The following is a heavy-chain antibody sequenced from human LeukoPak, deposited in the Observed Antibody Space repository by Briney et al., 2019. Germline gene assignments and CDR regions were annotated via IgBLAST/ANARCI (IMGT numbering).Heavy chain of an antibody. J-gene: IGHJ4*02. Sequence: ETLSLTCAVYGGSFSGYYWGWIRQPPGKGLEWVSLIYNAVTYADSVKGRFTISRDDSKNTLNLRMNSLRADDTAVYYCARLRGNTMVEYWGQGTLVTVSS. V-gene: IGHV3-53*01. CDR3: ARLRGNTMVEY. D-gene: IGHD3-10*01. CDR2: IYNAVT. CDR1: GGSFSGYY.